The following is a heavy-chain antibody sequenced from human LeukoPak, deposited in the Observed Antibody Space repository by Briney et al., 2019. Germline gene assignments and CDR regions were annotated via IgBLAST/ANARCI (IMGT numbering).Heavy chain of an antibody. CDR1: RFTFSSYA. D-gene: IGHD1-26*01. CDR2: ISGSGGST. V-gene: IGHV3-23*01. J-gene: IGHJ4*02. CDR3: AKIPPSFSGSQAFDY. Sequence: GGTLRLSCAASRFTFSSYAMSWVRQAPGKGLEWVSAISGSGGSTYYADSVKGRFTISRDNSKNTLYLQMNSLRAEDTAVYYCAKIPPSFSGSQAFDYWGQGTLVTVSS.